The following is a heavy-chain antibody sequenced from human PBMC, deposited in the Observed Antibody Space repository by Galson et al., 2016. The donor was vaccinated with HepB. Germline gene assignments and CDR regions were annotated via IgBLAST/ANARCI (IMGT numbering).Heavy chain of an antibody. V-gene: IGHV4-4*02. Sequence: SETLSLTCTVSGASINASNWWTWVRQSPGKGLEWIGEIFHTGTSNNNPFLNSRFTLSIDKSNNQFSLNITSIIAADTAVYYCARAAVVPGARMLFDPWGREHWSPYP. CDR1: GASINASNW. D-gene: IGHD2-2*01. CDR3: ARAAVVPGARMLFDP. J-gene: IGHJ5*02. CDR2: IFHTGTS.